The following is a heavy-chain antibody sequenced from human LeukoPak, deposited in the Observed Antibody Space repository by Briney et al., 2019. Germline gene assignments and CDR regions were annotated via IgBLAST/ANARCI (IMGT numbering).Heavy chain of an antibody. J-gene: IGHJ4*02. CDR3: ARDLIFGVADSDY. Sequence: ASVKVSCKASGGTISSYAISWVRQAPGQGLEWMGGIIPIFGTANYAQKFQGRVTITADESTSTAYMELSSLRSEDTAVYYCARDLIFGVADSDYWGQGTLVTVSS. CDR2: IIPIFGTA. V-gene: IGHV1-69*13. CDR1: GGTISSYA. D-gene: IGHD3-3*02.